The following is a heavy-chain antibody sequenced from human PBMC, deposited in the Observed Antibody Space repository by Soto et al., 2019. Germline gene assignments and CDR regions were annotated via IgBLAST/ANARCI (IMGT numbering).Heavy chain of an antibody. D-gene: IGHD6-13*01. V-gene: IGHV1-8*01. Sequence: ASVKVSCKASGYTFTSYDINWVRQATGQGLEWMGWMNPNSGNTGYAQKFQGHVTISADKSISTAYLQWSSLKASDTAMYYCARRAARMPFDIWGQGTMVTVSS. CDR3: ARRAARMPFDI. CDR1: GYTFTSYD. J-gene: IGHJ3*02. CDR2: MNPNSGNT.